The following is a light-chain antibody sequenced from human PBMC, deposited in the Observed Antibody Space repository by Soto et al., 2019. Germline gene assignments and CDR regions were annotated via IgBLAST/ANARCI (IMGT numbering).Light chain of an antibody. CDR1: QSLLNSDGYTY. CDR2: LVS. V-gene: IGKV2-28*01. Sequence: DFAMTQSPLSLSVTPGEAASISCRSNQSLLNSDGYTYLHWYLQKPGQSPQLLIYLVSNRASGVPDRFSGSASGTEFTLTITKVEAEDVGIYYCMQSLQTQFTFGPGTKVDIK. J-gene: IGKJ3*01. CDR3: MQSLQTQFT.